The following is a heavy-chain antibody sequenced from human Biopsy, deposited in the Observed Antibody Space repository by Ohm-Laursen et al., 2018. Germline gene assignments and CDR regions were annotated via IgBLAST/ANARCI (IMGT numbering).Heavy chain of an antibody. J-gene: IGHJ4*02. CDR3: ATTTMDTSGWYGNYFDS. V-gene: IGHV4-34*01. D-gene: IGHD6-19*01. CDR1: GGSFSDYY. Sequence: GTLSLTCAVYGGSFSDYYWTWIRQPPGKGLEWIGEINHRGTTNYNPSLKSRVAISVDTSRNQFSLKVYSVTAADTAIYYCATTTMDTSGWYGNYFDSWGQGALVTVSS. CDR2: INHRGTT.